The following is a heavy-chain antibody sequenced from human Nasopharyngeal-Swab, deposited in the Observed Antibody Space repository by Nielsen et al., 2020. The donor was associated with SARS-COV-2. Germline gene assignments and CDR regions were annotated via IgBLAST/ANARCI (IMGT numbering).Heavy chain of an antibody. J-gene: IGHJ5*02. Sequence: WIRQPPGKGLEWVAGMSGNGRQIYYADSVKDRFTISRDNSLQTLYLEMNRLRVDDTAIYHCAKGADYGDYAGWFDPWGQGTQVTVSS. D-gene: IGHD4-17*01. V-gene: IGHV3-23*01. CDR3: AKGADYGDYAGWFDP. CDR2: MSGNGRQI.